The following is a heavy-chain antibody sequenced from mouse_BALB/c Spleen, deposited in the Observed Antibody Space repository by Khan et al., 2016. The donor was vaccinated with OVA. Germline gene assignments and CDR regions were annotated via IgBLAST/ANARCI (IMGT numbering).Heavy chain of an antibody. CDR3: ARAYYDGAWFAY. V-gene: IGHV2-9*02. CDR1: GFSLTTYG. J-gene: IGHJ3*01. D-gene: IGHD1-1*01. CDR2: IWAGGST. Sequence: QVQLKESGPGLVAPSQSLSITCTVSGFSLTTYGVHWVRQPPGKGLEWLGVIWAGGSTNYNSALMSRLSISKDNSKSQACLKMSSLQTDDKAMYYCARAYYDGAWFAYWGQGTLVTVSA.